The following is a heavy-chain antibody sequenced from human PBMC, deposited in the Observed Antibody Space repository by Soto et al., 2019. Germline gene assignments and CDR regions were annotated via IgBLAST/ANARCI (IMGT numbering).Heavy chain of an antibody. CDR1: GCTFSSHG. CDR3: AKEAIVAAGVGSWYDS. CDR2: PSSSSSYI. D-gene: IGHD6-13*01. J-gene: IGHJ5*01. Sequence: PWVSLRLPFAVSGCTFSSHGINWGRQAQGKGLQWDSSPSSSSSYIYYAGSVKGRFTISRDSSKNTLNLQMNSLRAEDTAIYYCAKEAIVAAGVGSWYDSWGKGNLVTVSS. V-gene: IGHV3-21*04.